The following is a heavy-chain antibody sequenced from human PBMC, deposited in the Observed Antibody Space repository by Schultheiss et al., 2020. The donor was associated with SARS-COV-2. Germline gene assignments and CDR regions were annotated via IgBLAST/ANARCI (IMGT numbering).Heavy chain of an antibody. V-gene: IGHV4-59*01. D-gene: IGHD5-12*01. Sequence: SETLSLTCTVSGGSISSDYWSWIRQPPGKGLEWIGYIYYSGSTNYNPSLKSRVTISVDTSKNQFSLKLSSVTAADTAVYYCARGSGYIGYEYYFDYWGQGTRVTVPS. CDR2: IYYSGST. J-gene: IGHJ4*02. CDR1: GGSISSDY. CDR3: ARGSGYIGYEYYFDY.